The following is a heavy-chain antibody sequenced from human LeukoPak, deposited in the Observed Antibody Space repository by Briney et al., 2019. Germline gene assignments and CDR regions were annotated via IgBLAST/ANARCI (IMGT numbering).Heavy chain of an antibody. CDR3: ARERGDSGWYDFDY. CDR1: GGSISSGGYY. Sequence: PSQTLSLTCTVSGGSISSGGYYWSWIRQHPGKGLEWIGYIYYSGSTYYNSSLKSRVTISVDTSKNQFSLKLTSVTAADTAVYYCARERGDSGWYDFDYWGQGTLVTVSS. V-gene: IGHV4-31*03. D-gene: IGHD6-19*01. CDR2: IYYSGST. J-gene: IGHJ4*02.